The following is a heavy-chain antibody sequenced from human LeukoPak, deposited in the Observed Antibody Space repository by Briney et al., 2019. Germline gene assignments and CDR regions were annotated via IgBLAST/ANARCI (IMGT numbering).Heavy chain of an antibody. J-gene: IGHJ4*02. CDR1: GFTFSSYA. CDR3: ARVPYSSGCYYFDY. Sequence: GGSLRLSCAASGFTFSSYAMHWVRQAPGKGLEWVAVISYDGSNKYYADSVKGRFTISRDNSKNTLYLQMNSLRAEDTAVYYCARVPYSSGCYYFDYWGQGTLVTVSS. V-gene: IGHV3-30*04. D-gene: IGHD6-19*01. CDR2: ISYDGSNK.